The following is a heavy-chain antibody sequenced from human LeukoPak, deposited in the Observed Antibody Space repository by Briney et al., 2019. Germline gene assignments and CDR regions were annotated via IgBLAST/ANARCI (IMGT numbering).Heavy chain of an antibody. CDR2: IWYDGSNK. Sequence: GGSLRLSCAASGFTFSSYGMHWVRQAPGKGLEWVAVIWYDGSNKYYADSVKGRFTISRDNTKNTLYLQMNSLRAEDTAVYYCARDPIYSSGWLMSCFQHWGQGTLVTVSS. CDR1: GFTFSSYG. J-gene: IGHJ1*01. CDR3: ARDPIYSSGWLMSCFQH. D-gene: IGHD6-19*01. V-gene: IGHV3-33*01.